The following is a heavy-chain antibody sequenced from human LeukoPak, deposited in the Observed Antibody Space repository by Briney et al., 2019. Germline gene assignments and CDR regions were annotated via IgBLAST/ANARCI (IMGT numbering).Heavy chain of an antibody. D-gene: IGHD3-22*01. CDR1: GGTFSSYA. Sequence: ASVKVSCKASGGTFSSYAISWVRQAPGQGLEWMGRIIPIFGTANYAQKFQGRVTITTDESTSTAYMELSSLRSEDTAVYYCARGAYYYDSSGYQLYYYYYYMDVWGKGTTVTVSS. CDR3: ARGAYYYDSSGYQLYYYYYYMDV. V-gene: IGHV1-69*05. J-gene: IGHJ6*03. CDR2: IIPIFGTA.